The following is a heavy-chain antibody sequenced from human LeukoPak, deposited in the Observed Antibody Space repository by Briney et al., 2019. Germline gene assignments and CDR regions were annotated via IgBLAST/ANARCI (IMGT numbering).Heavy chain of an antibody. CDR2: ISTSGDRT. CDR1: GFTFSTYA. D-gene: IGHD1-7*01. V-gene: IGHV3-23*01. Sequence: GGSLRLSCAASGFTFSTYAMTWVRQAPGKGLEWVSGISTSGDRTYYADSVKGRFTISRDNSKNTLYLQMNSLRAEDTAVYYCAKDLELELPLYFDYWGQGTLVTVSS. J-gene: IGHJ4*02. CDR3: AKDLELELPLYFDY.